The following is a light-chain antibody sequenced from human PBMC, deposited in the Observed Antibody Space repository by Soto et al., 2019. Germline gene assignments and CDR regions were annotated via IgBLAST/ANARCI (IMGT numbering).Light chain of an antibody. Sequence: QSVLTQPASVSGSPGQSITISCTGTSSDVGGYNYVSWYQQHPGKAPKLMIYEVSNRPSGVSNRFSGSKSGNTASLTISGLQAEDEADYYCSSYTSSSTPHVVFGGGTQLTGL. CDR3: SSYTSSSTPHVV. J-gene: IGLJ2*01. V-gene: IGLV2-14*01. CDR2: EVS. CDR1: SSDVGGYNY.